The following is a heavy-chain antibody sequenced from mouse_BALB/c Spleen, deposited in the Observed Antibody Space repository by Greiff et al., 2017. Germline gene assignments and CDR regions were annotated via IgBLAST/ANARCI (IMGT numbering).Heavy chain of an antibody. J-gene: IGHJ2*01. CDR1: GFTFSSFG. CDR3: ARSDYGSRSFDY. V-gene: IGHV5-17*02. D-gene: IGHD1-1*01. CDR2: ISSGSSTI. Sequence: EVKLMESGGGLVQPGGSRKLSCAASGFTFSSFGMHWVRQAPEKGLEWVAYISSGSSTIYYADTVKGRFTISRDNPKNTLFLQMTSLRSEDTAMYYCARSDYGSRSFDYWGQGTTLTVSS.